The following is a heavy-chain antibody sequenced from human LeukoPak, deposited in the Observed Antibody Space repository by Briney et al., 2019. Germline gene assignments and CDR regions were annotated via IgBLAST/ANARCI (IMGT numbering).Heavy chain of an antibody. J-gene: IGHJ3*02. CDR3: ARTTSLISSGYLLCDAFDI. Sequence: VGSLRLSCAASGFTFSSYWMSWGRQAPGKGLEWVANIKQDGSEKYYVDSVKGRFTISRDNAKNSLYLQMNSLRAEDKAVYYCARTTSLISSGYLLCDAFDIWGRETMVTVSS. CDR1: GFTFSSYW. V-gene: IGHV3-7*01. D-gene: IGHD3-22*01. CDR2: IKQDGSEK.